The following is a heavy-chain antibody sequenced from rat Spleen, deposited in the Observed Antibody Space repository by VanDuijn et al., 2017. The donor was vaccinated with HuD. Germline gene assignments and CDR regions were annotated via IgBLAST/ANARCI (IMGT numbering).Heavy chain of an antibody. V-gene: IGHV5-22*01. CDR2: ISYEGSST. CDR1: GFTFNDYY. Sequence: EVQLVESGGGLVQPGRSMKLSCAASGFTFNDYYMAWVRQAPTKGLEWVAAISYEGSSTYYGDSVKGRFTISRDNAKSTLYLQMNSLRSEDTATYYCARPYPYYFDYWGQGVMVTVSS. D-gene: IGHD2-6*01. CDR3: ARPYPYYFDY. J-gene: IGHJ2*01.